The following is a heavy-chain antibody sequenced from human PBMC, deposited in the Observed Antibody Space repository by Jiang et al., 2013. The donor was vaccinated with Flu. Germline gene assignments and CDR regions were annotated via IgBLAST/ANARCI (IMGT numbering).Heavy chain of an antibody. J-gene: IGHJ4*02. V-gene: IGHV3-7*01. CDR2: IKQDGSEK. CDR3: ARDRTPSTVDYFDY. CDR1: GFTFSSYW. D-gene: IGHD4-17*01. Sequence: QLVESGGGLVQPGGSLRLSCAASGFTFSSYWMSWVRQAPGKGLEWVANIKQDGSEKYYVDSVKGRFTISRDNAKNSLYLQMNSLRAEDTAVYYCARDRTPSTVDYFDYWGQGTLVTVSS.